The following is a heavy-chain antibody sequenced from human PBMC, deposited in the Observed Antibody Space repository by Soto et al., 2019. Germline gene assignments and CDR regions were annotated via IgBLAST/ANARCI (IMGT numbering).Heavy chain of an antibody. CDR3: ARDHNWKYDAFDI. V-gene: IGHV3-23*01. D-gene: IGHD1-7*01. Sequence: PGGSLRLSCAASGFTFSSYAMNWVRHAPGKGLAWVSTIGGSGVSTYFADSVKGRFTISRDNSKNTLYLQMNSLTAEDTAVYYCARDHNWKYDAFDIWGQGTMVTVSS. CDR1: GFTFSSYA. J-gene: IGHJ3*02. CDR2: IGGSGVST.